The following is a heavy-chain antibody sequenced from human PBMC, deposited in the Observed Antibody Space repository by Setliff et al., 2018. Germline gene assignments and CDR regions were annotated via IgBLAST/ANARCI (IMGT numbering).Heavy chain of an antibody. CDR2: IYYSGNT. D-gene: IGHD5-18*01. Sequence: PSETLSLTCTVSGGSISSGGYYWSWIRQHPGKGLEWIGYIYYSGNTYYSPSLKSRVTISVDTSKNQFSLKLSSVTAADTAVYYCARVPRFTDTRNAFDIWGQGTMVTVS. CDR1: GGSISSGGYY. J-gene: IGHJ3*02. CDR3: ARVPRFTDTRNAFDI. V-gene: IGHV4-31*03.